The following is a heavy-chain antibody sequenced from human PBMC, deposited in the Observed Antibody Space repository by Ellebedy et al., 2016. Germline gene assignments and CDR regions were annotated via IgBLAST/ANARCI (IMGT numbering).Heavy chain of an antibody. Sequence: ESLKISXAVSGFTFSSYSFNWIRQAPGKGLEWVSHISSSGSLKFYADSLRDRFTISRDNAKNLLHLQMNSLTAEDTAVYFCTREAGGSFVDSWGQGVLVTVSS. V-gene: IGHV3-48*04. CDR2: ISSSGSLK. D-gene: IGHD1-26*01. CDR3: TREAGGSFVDS. J-gene: IGHJ4*02. CDR1: GFTFSSYS.